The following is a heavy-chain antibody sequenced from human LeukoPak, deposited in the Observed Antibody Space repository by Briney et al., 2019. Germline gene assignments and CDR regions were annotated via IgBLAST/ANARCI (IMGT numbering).Heavy chain of an antibody. V-gene: IGHV3-23*01. Sequence: GWALTQSFAGTVLTFIHYAMNWVRQAPGKELEGVSSISANGGETHYADSVKGRFTISRDNSKNTLYLQINNPRVEDTAVYYCAKRYYDFPLDYWGQGTLVTVSS. CDR2: ISANGGET. D-gene: IGHD3-3*01. J-gene: IGHJ4*02. CDR1: VLTFIHYA. CDR3: AKRYYDFPLDY.